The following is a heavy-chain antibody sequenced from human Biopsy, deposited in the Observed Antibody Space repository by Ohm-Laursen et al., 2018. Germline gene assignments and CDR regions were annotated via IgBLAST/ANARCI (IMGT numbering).Heavy chain of an antibody. V-gene: IGHV4-39*01. CDR2: IFYGGIT. J-gene: IGHJ5*02. Sequence: SETLSLTCPVSGGSISSETNYWGWIRQPPGKGLEWIGSIFYGGITYYNPSLKSRVTISVDTSKNQFSLNLSSVTGADTAVYYCARHPTGFWFDPWGQGTLVIVSS. CDR1: GGSISSETNY. CDR3: ARHPTGFWFDP.